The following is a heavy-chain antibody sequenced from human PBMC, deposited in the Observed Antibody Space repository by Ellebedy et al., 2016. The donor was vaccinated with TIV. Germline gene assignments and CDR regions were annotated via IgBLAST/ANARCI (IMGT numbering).Heavy chain of an antibody. D-gene: IGHD3-10*01. CDR2: IYYSGST. CDR3: ARDGSSGAADY. CDR1: GGSISSYY. Sequence: SETLSLTXTVSGGSISSYYWSWIRQPPGKGLEWIGYIYYSGSTNYNPSLKSRVTMSVDTSKNQFSLKLSSVTAADTAVYYCARDGSSGAADYWGQGTLVTVSS. V-gene: IGHV4-59*12. J-gene: IGHJ4*02.